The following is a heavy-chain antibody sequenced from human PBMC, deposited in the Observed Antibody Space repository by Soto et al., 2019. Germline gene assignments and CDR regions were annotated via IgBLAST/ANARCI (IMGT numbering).Heavy chain of an antibody. CDR3: TSWAVTTR. V-gene: IGHV3-73*02. J-gene: IGHJ4*02. D-gene: IGHD4-17*01. CDR2: IRSKANSYAT. Sequence: EVQLVESGGGLVQPGGSLKLSCAASGFTFSGSAMHWVRQASGKGLEWVGSIRSKANSYATAYAASVKGRFTISRDDSKNTEYLQMNSLKTEDTAVYYCTSWAVTTRWGQGTLVTVSS. CDR1: GFTFSGSA.